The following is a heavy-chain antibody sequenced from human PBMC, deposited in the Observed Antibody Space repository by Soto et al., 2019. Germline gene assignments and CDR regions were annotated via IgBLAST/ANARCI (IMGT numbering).Heavy chain of an antibody. CDR1: GGTFSSYA. J-gene: IGHJ6*02. CDR3: ARHPVSGSYAYYYGMDV. Sequence: QVQLVQSGAEVKKPGSSVKVSCKASGGTFSSYAISWVRQAPGQGLEWMGGIIPIFGTANYAQKFQRRVTITADESTSTAYMELSSLRSEDTAVYYCARHPVSGSYAYYYGMDVWGQGTTVTVSS. CDR2: IIPIFGTA. D-gene: IGHD1-26*01. V-gene: IGHV1-69*12.